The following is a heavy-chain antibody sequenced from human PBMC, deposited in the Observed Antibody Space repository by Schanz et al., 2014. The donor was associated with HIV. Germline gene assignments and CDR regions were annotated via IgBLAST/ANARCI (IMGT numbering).Heavy chain of an antibody. CDR2: ISGSGGST. CDR3: ARGLGDSSSSEPFDI. D-gene: IGHD6-6*01. J-gene: IGHJ3*02. Sequence: QEQLVESGGGLVKPGGSLRLSCAASVFTFNDYYMSWVRQAPGKGLEWVSDISGSGGSTYYADSVKGRFTISRDNSKNTLSLQMSSLRSEDTAVYYCARGLGDSSSSEPFDIWGQGTKVTVSS. V-gene: IGHV3-11*01. CDR1: VFTFNDYY.